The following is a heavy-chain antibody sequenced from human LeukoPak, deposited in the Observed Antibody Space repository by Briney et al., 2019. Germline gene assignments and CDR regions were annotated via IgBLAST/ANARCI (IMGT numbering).Heavy chain of an antibody. J-gene: IGHJ4*02. D-gene: IGHD2-2*01. CDR1: GYTFTGYY. CDR3: ARDPFWGVVVPAALDY. Sequence: ASVKVSCKASGYTFTGYYMHWVRPAPGQGLEWMGWINPNSGGTNYAQKFQGRVTMTRDTSISTAYMELSRLRSDDTAVYYCARDPFWGVVVPAALDYWGQGTLVTVSS. CDR2: INPNSGGT. V-gene: IGHV1-2*02.